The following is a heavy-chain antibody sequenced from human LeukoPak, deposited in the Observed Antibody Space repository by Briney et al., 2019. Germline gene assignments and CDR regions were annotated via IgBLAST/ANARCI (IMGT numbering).Heavy chain of an antibody. J-gene: IGHJ5*02. CDR1: GYSISSGYY. CDR3: ARDLGVYGSGTFAP. CDR2: IYHSGST. Sequence: SETLSLTCAVSGYSISSGYYWGWIRQPPRKGLEWIGSIYHSGSTYYNPSLKSRVTISVDTSKNQFSLKLSSVTAADTAVYYCARDLGVYGSGTFAPWGQGTLVTVSS. V-gene: IGHV4-38-2*02. D-gene: IGHD3-10*01.